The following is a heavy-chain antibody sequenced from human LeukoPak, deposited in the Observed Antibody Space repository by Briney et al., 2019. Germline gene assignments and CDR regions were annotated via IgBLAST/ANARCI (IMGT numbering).Heavy chain of an antibody. CDR3: ARHIGYCTGGSCYLFDN. D-gene: IGHD2-15*01. Sequence: SETLSLTCTVSGASITSYYWTWIRQPPGKGLEWIAYIHYSGSTNCNPSLKSRVTISVDTSKNQFSLKLNSVTAADTAVYYCARHIGYCTGGSCYLFDNWGQGTLVTVSS. J-gene: IGHJ4*02. CDR1: GASITSYY. CDR2: IHYSGST. V-gene: IGHV4-59*08.